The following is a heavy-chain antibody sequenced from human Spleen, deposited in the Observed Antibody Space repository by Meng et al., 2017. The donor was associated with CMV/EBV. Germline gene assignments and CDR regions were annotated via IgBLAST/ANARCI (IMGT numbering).Heavy chain of an antibody. D-gene: IGHD3-10*01. CDR3: ARRGGVFGSPDY. CDR1: GFTCIDHY. CDR2: ISSSGSTI. J-gene: IGHJ4*02. Sequence: CAASGFTCIDHYMSWIRQAPGRGVEWVSYISSSGSTINYADSVKGRFTISRDNAKNSLYLQMNSLRAEDTAVYYCARRGGVFGSPDYWGQGNLVTVSS. V-gene: IGHV3-11*04.